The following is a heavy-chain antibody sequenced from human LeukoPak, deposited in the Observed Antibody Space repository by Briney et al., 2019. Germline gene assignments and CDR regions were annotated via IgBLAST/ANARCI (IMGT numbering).Heavy chain of an antibody. Sequence: GESLKISCKGSGYYFTSYWIAWVRQMPGKGPEWMGIIYPGGSETRYSPSFQGQVTISADKSVSTAYLQWSSLKTSDTAIYYCARLHSYYFDFWGQGTLVTVSS. D-gene: IGHD3-3*02. CDR3: ARLHSYYFDF. V-gene: IGHV5-51*01. CDR2: IYPGGSET. J-gene: IGHJ4*02. CDR1: GYYFTSYW.